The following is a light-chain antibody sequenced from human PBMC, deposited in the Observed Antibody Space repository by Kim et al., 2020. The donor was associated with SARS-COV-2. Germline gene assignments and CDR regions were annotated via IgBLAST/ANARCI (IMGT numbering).Light chain of an antibody. Sequence: ATINCNSSQSVLYSSNNKNYLAWYQQKPGQPPKLLIYWASTRESGVPDRFSGSGSGTDFTLTISSLQAEDVAVYYCQQYYSTPFTFGPGTKVDIK. V-gene: IGKV4-1*01. CDR2: WAS. CDR1: QSVLYSSNNKNY. J-gene: IGKJ3*01. CDR3: QQYYSTPFT.